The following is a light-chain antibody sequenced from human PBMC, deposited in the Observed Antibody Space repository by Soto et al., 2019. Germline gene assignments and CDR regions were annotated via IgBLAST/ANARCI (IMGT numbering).Light chain of an antibody. J-gene: IGLJ1*01. CDR2: GNT. V-gene: IGLV1-40*01. Sequence: QSVLTQPPSVSGAPGQRFTISCTGSSXNIGANYDVHWYQHRPGTAPKLLIFGNTNRPSGVPDRFSGSKSGTSASLAITGLQAEDEGDYYCQSYDRTLSARYVFGTGTKVTVL. CDR1: SXNIGANYD. CDR3: QSYDRTLSARYV.